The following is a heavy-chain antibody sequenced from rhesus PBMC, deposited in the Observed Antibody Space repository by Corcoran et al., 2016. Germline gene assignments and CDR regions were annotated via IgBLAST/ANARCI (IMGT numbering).Heavy chain of an antibody. CDR2: ISDTGKTI. D-gene: IGHD6-13*01. V-gene: IGHV3-136*01. CDR3: TRERYSTY. CDR1: GFTFSSYD. J-gene: IGHJ4*01. Sequence: EVQLVESGGGLVQPGGSLRLSCAASGFTFSSYDMRWVRQAPGKGLEWVSYISDTGKTIYDADSVKGRFTISRDNAKNSMSLQMSSLRAEDSAIYYCTRERYSTYWGQGVLVTVSS.